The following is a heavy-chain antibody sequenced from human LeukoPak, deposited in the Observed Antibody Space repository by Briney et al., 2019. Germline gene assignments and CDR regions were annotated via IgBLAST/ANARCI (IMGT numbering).Heavy chain of an antibody. Sequence: ASVKVSCKASGYTFTSYAMNWVRQAPGQGLEWVGWMNPNSGNTGYAQKFQGRVTMTRTTSMSTAYMELNSLRSEDTAVYYCARGHWSGYSYNWFDPWGQGTLDTVSS. CDR2: MNPNSGNT. J-gene: IGHJ5*02. CDR1: GYTFTSYA. CDR3: ARGHWSGYSYNWFDP. D-gene: IGHD3-3*01. V-gene: IGHV1-8*02.